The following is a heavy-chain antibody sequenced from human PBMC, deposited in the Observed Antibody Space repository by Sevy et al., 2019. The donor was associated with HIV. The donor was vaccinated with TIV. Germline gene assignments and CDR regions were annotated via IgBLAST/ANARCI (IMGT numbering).Heavy chain of an antibody. CDR3: ARVVVTAFYYFDY. V-gene: IGHV4-30-2*01. J-gene: IGHJ4*02. CDR1: GGSISSGGYS. CDR2: IYHSGST. Sequence: SETLSLTCAVSGGSISSGGYSWSWIRQPPGKGLEWIGYIYHSGSTYYSPSLKSRVTISVDRSKNQFSLKLSSVTAADTAVYYCARVVVTAFYYFDYWGQGTLVTVSS. D-gene: IGHD2-21*02.